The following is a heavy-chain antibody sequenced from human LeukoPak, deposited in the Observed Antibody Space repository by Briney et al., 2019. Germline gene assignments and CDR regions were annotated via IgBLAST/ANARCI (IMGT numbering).Heavy chain of an antibody. Sequence: PSETLCLTCTVSGGSISSYYWSWFRQPPGKGLEWSGYIYYSGSTNYNPSLKSRVTMSVDTSRNQFSLKLSSVTPADTAVYYCARGLPGYSNGDDAFDIWGQGTMITASS. V-gene: IGHV4-59*01. D-gene: IGHD6-19*01. J-gene: IGHJ3*02. CDR1: GGSISSYY. CDR3: ARGLPGYSNGDDAFDI. CDR2: IYYSGST.